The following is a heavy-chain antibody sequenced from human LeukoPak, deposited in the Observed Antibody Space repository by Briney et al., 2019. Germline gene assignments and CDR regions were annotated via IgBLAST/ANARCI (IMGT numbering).Heavy chain of an antibody. J-gene: IGHJ5*02. CDR3: ARDPSYCSSTSCYGQYNWFDP. CDR2: ISSSSSYT. D-gene: IGHD2-2*01. Sequence: PGGSLRLSCAASGFTFSDYYMSWLRQAPGKGLEWVSYISSSSSYTNYADSVKGRFTISRDNAKNSLYLQMNSLRAEDTAVYYCARDPSYCSSTSCYGQYNWFDPWGQGTLVTVSS. CDR1: GFTFSDYY. V-gene: IGHV3-11*06.